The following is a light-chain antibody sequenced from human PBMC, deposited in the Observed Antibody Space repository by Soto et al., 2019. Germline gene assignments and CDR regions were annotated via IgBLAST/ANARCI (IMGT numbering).Light chain of an antibody. J-gene: IGKJ1*01. Sequence: DIVITQSLLCLPVDPGQHDCLSCRSTRSPLHSNGYTYLDWYLQRPGQCPQLLIYLGPYRASGVPDRFSGSGSGTDFTLKISRVEAGDVGVYYCMQTLLTWTFGQGTKVDIK. CDR1: RSPLHSNGYTY. CDR2: LGP. CDR3: MQTLLTWT. V-gene: IGKV2-28*01.